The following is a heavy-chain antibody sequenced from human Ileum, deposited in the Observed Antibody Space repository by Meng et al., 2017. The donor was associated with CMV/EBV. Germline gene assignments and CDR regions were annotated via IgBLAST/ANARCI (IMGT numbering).Heavy chain of an antibody. Sequence: QVQLVQAGAEVKKPGSSVKVSCEASGGTFSSNAISWVRHAPGQGLEWMGVISPIFRTSNYAQKFQGRLTITADESTSTAYMELSSLTLGDTAVYYCATSGRGPKYYFDYWGQGTLVTVSS. CDR3: ATSGRGPKYYFDY. J-gene: IGHJ4*02. CDR2: ISPIFRTS. CDR1: GGTFSSNA. D-gene: IGHD1-14*01. V-gene: IGHV1-69*12.